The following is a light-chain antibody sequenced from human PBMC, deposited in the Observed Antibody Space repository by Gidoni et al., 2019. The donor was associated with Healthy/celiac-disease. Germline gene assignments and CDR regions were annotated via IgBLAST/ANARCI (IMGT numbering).Light chain of an antibody. J-gene: IGKJ4*01. Sequence: DIVMTQSPDSLAVSLGERATINCKSSTSVLYSSNNKNYLAWYQQKPGQPPKLLIYWASTRESGVPDRISGSGSGTDFTLTSSSLQAEDVAVYYCQQYYSTPLTFGGGTKVEIK. CDR2: WAS. CDR3: QQYYSTPLT. CDR1: TSVLYSSNNKNY. V-gene: IGKV4-1*01.